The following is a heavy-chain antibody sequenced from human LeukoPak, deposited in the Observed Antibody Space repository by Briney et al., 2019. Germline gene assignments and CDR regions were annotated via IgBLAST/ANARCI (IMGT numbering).Heavy chain of an antibody. CDR3: ARVDWYKFDY. CDR1: GFTFSIYW. Sequence: GGSLRLSCAASGFTFSIYWMSWVRQAPGNGLEWVANINQDGSEKYYVDSVKGRFTISRDNAKNSLYLQMNSLRAEDTAVYYCARVDWYKFDYWGQGTLVTVSS. CDR2: INQDGSEK. D-gene: IGHD3-9*01. V-gene: IGHV3-7*01. J-gene: IGHJ4*02.